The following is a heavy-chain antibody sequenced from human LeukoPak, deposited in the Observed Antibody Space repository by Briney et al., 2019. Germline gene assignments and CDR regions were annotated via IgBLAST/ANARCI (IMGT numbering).Heavy chain of an antibody. V-gene: IGHV1-69*05. Sequence: SCAASGGTFSSYAISWVRQAPGQGLEWMGGIIPIFGTANYAQKFQGRVTITTDESTSTAYMELSSLTSEDTAVYYCARSVWFGEFLHFDYWGQGTLVTVSS. CDR3: ARSVWFGEFLHFDY. CDR2: IIPIFGTA. CDR1: GGTFSSYA. J-gene: IGHJ4*02. D-gene: IGHD3-10*01.